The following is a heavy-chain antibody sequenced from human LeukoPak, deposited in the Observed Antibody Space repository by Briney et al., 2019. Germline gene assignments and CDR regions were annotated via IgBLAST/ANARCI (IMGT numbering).Heavy chain of an antibody. CDR1: GFTFRNSA. CDR3: EKNNWNDMQSVDD. V-gene: IGHV3-23*01. J-gene: IGHJ4*02. CDR2: ISGSGVGT. D-gene: IGHD1-20*01. Sequence: GGSLRLSCAASGFTFRNSAMSWVRQAPGKGLEWVSTISGSGVGTYYADSVKGRFTISRDNFKNTLYLQMNSLRAEDTAVYYCEKNNWNDMQSVDDWGQGTLVTVSS.